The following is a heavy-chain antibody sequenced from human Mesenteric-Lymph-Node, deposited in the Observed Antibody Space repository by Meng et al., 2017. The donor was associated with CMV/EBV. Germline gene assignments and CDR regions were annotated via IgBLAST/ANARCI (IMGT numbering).Heavy chain of an antibody. D-gene: IGHD5-18*01. V-gene: IGHV3-30*02. CDR3: AKVGYTTGDY. Sequence: GESLKISCIVSGFTFNDYWMSWVRQAPGKGLEWVAFIRYDGKNEYHIDSVKGRFTISRDNSKNTLYLQMNSLRVEDTAVYYCAKVGYTTGDYWGQGTLVTVSS. J-gene: IGHJ4*02. CDR1: GFTFNDYW. CDR2: IRYDGKNE.